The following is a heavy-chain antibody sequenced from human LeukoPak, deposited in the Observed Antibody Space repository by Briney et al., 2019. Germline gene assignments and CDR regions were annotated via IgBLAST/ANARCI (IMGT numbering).Heavy chain of an antibody. CDR2: ISGSGGGT. CDR1: GVTFSSYT. Sequence: GGSLRLSCAASGVTFSSYTMSWGRHGPGPGLGRVSAISGSGGGTYYADSAKGRCATSPDNSKKTQYLQKSSPRAHDTAVYYCANTVARVYWGQGTLVTVSS. V-gene: IGHV3-23*01. CDR3: ANTVARVY. D-gene: IGHD4-17*01. J-gene: IGHJ4*02.